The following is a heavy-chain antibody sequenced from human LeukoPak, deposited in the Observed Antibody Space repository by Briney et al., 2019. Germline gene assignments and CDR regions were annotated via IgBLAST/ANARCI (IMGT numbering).Heavy chain of an antibody. D-gene: IGHD3-3*01. V-gene: IGHV4-39*01. CDR1: GGSISSSSYY. CDR3: ARCYDFWSGYYRLFDP. J-gene: IGHJ5*02. CDR2: IYYSGST. Sequence: SETLSLTCTVSGGSISSSSYYWGWIRQPPGKGLEWIGSIYYSGSTYYNPSLTSRVTISVDTSKNQLSLKLSSVTAADTAVYYCARCYDFWSGYYRLFDPWGQGTLVTVSS.